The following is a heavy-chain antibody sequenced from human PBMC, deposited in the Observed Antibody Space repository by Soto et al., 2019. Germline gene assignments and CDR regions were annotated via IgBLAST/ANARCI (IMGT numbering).Heavy chain of an antibody. CDR2: IWYDGSNK. J-gene: IGHJ6*02. Sequence: QVQLVESGGGVVQPGRSLRLSCAASGFTFSSYGMHWVRQAPGKGLEWVAVIWYDGSNKYYADSVKGRFTISRDNSKNTLYMQMNSLRAEDTALYYCARVNRSSLCYYYGMDVWGQGPTVTVSS. CDR1: GFTFSSYG. D-gene: IGHD6-13*01. CDR3: ARVNRSSLCYYYGMDV. V-gene: IGHV3-33*01.